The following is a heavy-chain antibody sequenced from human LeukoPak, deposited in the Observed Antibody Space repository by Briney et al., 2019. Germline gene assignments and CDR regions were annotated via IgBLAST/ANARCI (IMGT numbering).Heavy chain of an antibody. Sequence: PSETLSLTCTVSGHPISSYYWSWIRQPAGKGLEWVGRIYTSGRTNYNPSLKSRVNMSVNPSKNQYYLKLSSVTAADTAVYYCARAPGRSGYNWCHPWAQGPRVRVPS. CDR1: GHPISSYY. CDR3: ARAPGRSGYNWCHP. J-gene: IGHJ5*02. V-gene: IGHV4-4*07. D-gene: IGHD3-10*01. CDR2: IYTSGRT.